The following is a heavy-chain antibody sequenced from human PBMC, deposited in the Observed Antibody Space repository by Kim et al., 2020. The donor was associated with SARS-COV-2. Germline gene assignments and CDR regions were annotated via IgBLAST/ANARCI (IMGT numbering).Heavy chain of an antibody. CDR1: GYSFTSYW. Sequence: GESLKISCKGSGYSFTSYWISWVRQMPGKGLEWMGRIDPSDSYTNYSPSFQGHVTISADKSISTAYLQWSSLKASDTAMYYCARSLPNGEMTYPIGAFDIWGQGTMVTVSS. CDR2: IDPSDSYT. V-gene: IGHV5-10-1*01. D-gene: IGHD1-1*01. CDR3: ARSLPNGEMTYPIGAFDI. J-gene: IGHJ3*02.